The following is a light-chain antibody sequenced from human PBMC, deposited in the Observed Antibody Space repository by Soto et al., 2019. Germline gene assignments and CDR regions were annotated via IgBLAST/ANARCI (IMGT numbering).Light chain of an antibody. CDR1: QSVSSSY. CDR3: QQFGSSSWT. V-gene: IGKV3-20*01. J-gene: IGKJ1*01. Sequence: ESVLTQSPGTLSLSPGEKATLSCRASQSVSSSYLAWYQQKPGQAPRLLIYGASSRATGIPDRFSGSGSGTDFTLTVSRLEPEDFSVYYCQQFGSSSWTFGQRTKLEIK. CDR2: GAS.